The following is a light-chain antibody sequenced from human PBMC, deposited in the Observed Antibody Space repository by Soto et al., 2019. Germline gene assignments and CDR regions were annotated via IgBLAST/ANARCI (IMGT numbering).Light chain of an antibody. V-gene: IGLV3-21*02. CDR1: NIGSKA. CDR2: DDR. CDR3: QVWHSNSDHV. Sequence: SYELTQPPSVSVAPGQTAGITCGGNNIGSKAVHWYQQKPGQAPVLVVYDDRDRPTGIPERFSGSNSGNTATLTISRVEAGDEADYYCQVWHSNSDHVFGAGTKVTVL. J-gene: IGLJ1*01.